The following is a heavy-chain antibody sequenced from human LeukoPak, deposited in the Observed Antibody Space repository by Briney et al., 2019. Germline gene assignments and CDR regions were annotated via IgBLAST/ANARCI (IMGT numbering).Heavy chain of an antibody. CDR2: IYASGST. V-gene: IGHV4-4*09. J-gene: IGHJ2*01. Sequence: PSETLSLTCADPGVSISRYYWSWIRQPPGKGLEWIGHIYASGSTNYSPSLKSRVTISVDTSKTQFSLKLSSVTAADTAVYYCARSQLGIDWYFDLWGRGTLVTVSS. CDR3: ARSQLGIDWYFDL. D-gene: IGHD7-27*01. CDR1: GVSISRYY.